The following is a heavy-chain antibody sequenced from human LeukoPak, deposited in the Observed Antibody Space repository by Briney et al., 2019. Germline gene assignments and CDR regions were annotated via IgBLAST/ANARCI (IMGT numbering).Heavy chain of an antibody. CDR2: IHYSGST. J-gene: IGHJ6*03. CDR3: ARVDPQYYYYMDV. V-gene: IGHV4-59*01. Sequence: SETLSLTCTVSGGSISSYYWSWIRQPPGKGLEWIGYIHYSGSTNYNPSLKSRVTISVDTSKNQFSLKLSSVTAADTAVYYCARVDPQYYYYMDVWGKGTTVTVSS. CDR1: GGSISSYY.